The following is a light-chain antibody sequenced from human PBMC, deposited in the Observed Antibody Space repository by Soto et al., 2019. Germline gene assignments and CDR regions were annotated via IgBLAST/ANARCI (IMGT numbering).Light chain of an antibody. Sequence: LTQPASVSGSPGQSINISCTGTSSDVGGYNYVSWYQHHPGKAPKLIIYDVSNRPSGVSNPFSGSKSGNTASLTISGLQPEDEADYYCSSYTTSDTRQIVFGTGTKVTVL. V-gene: IGLV2-14*03. J-gene: IGLJ1*01. CDR2: DVS. CDR1: SSDVGGYNY. CDR3: SSYTTSDTRQIV.